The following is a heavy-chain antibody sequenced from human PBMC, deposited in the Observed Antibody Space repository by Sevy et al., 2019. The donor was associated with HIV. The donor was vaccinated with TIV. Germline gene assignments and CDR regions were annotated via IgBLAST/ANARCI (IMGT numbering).Heavy chain of an antibody. Sequence: GGSLRLSCAVSGFTFNNAWMNWVRQAPGTGLQWVGLIKSNIDGETTDYAAPVKDRFTISRDDSKNTLYPQMNNLKIEHTAVYYCATAPGYYDSAPFDYWGPGTLVTVS. CDR3: ATAPGYYDSAPFDY. CDR1: GFTFNNAW. D-gene: IGHD3-22*01. CDR2: IKSNIDGETT. J-gene: IGHJ4*02. V-gene: IGHV3-15*01.